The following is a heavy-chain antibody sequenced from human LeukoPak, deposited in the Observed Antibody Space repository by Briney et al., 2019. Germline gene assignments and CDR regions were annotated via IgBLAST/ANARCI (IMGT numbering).Heavy chain of an antibody. V-gene: IGHV3-48*01. J-gene: IGHJ6*03. Sequence: GGSLRLSCAASGFTFSSYSMNWVRQAPGKGLEWVSYISSSSSTIYYADSVKGRFTISRDNSKNTLYLQMNSLRAEDTAVYYCAKDQDSVDTPNSNDYYYYMDVWGKGTTVTVSS. CDR2: ISSSSSTI. CDR3: AKDQDSVDTPNSNDYYYYMDV. D-gene: IGHD5-18*01. CDR1: GFTFSSYS.